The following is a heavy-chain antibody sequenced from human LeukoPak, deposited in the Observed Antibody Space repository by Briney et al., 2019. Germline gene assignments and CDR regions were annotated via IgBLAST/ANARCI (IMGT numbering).Heavy chain of an antibody. J-gene: IGHJ5*02. CDR1: GFTFSSYA. V-gene: IGHV3-30-3*01. CDR3: AKDSYLGFDP. CDR2: ISYDGSNK. Sequence: GGSLRLSCAASGFTFSSYAMHWVRQAPGKGLEWVAVISYDGSNKYYADSVKGRFTISRDNSKNTLYLQMNSLRAEDTAVYYCAKDSYLGFDPWGQGTLVTVSS. D-gene: IGHD3-10*01.